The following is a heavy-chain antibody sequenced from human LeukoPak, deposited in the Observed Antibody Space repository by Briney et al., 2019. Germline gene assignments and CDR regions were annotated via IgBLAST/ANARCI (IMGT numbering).Heavy chain of an antibody. CDR3: ARNYYCGDDY. V-gene: IGHV1-69*04. Sequence: GSSVKVSCKASGGTFTSYAISWVRQAPGQGLEWMGRIIPIFGIANYAQKFQGRVTITADKSTSTAYMELSSLRSEDTAVYYCARNYYCGDDYWGQGTLVTVSS. J-gene: IGHJ4*02. CDR2: IIPIFGIA. CDR1: GGTFTSYA. D-gene: IGHD4-23*01.